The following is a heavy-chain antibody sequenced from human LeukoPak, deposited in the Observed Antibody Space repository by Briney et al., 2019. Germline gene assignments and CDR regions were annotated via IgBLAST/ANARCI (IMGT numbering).Heavy chain of an antibody. V-gene: IGHV1-46*01. D-gene: IGHD6-19*01. CDR1: GYTFTSHY. J-gene: IGHJ4*02. Sequence: GASVKVSCKASGYTFTSHYIYWVRQAPGQGLEWMGIINPSGGSTNYAQKFQGRVTITADKSTSTAYMELSSLRSEDTAVYYCARERDSSHDYWGQGTLVTVSS. CDR2: INPSGGST. CDR3: ARERDSSHDY.